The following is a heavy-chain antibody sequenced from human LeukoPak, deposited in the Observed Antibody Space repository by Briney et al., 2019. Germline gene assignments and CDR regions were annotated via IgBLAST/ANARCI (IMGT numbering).Heavy chain of an antibody. CDR3: AREDSSGYYNWFDP. V-gene: IGHV3-7*01. Sequence: GGSLRLSCAASGFTFSSYWMSWVRQAPGQGLEWVANIKQDGSEKYYVDSVKGRFTISRDNAKTSLYLRMNSLRAEDTAVYYCAREDSSGYYNWFDPWGQGTLVTVSS. CDR1: GFTFSSYW. D-gene: IGHD3-22*01. J-gene: IGHJ5*02. CDR2: IKQDGSEK.